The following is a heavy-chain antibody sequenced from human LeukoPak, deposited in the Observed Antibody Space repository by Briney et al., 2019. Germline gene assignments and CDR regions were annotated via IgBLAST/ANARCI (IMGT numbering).Heavy chain of an antibody. V-gene: IGHV4-30-4*07. J-gene: IGHJ4*02. CDR3: ARDDSNGYYYNY. Sequence: SETLSLTCTVSGGSISITSYSWNWIRQPPGKGLEWIGYIYYSGSTYYNPSLKSRVTISVDTSKNQFSLKLSSVTAADTAVYYCARDDSNGYYYNYWGQGTLVTVSS. D-gene: IGHD3-22*01. CDR1: GGSISITSYS. CDR2: IYYSGST.